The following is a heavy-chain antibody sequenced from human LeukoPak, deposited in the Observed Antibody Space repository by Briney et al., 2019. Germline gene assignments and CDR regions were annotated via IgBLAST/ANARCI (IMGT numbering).Heavy chain of an antibody. Sequence: ASVKVSCKASGYTFTGYYMHWVRQAPGQGLEWMGWINPNSGGTNYAQKFQGRVTMTRDTSISTAYMELSRLRSEDTAVYYCARDHVNYYDSSGYRTEDVYFDYWGQGTLVTVSS. CDR1: GYTFTGYY. V-gene: IGHV1-2*02. CDR2: INPNSGGT. D-gene: IGHD3-22*01. CDR3: ARDHVNYYDSSGYRTEDVYFDY. J-gene: IGHJ4*02.